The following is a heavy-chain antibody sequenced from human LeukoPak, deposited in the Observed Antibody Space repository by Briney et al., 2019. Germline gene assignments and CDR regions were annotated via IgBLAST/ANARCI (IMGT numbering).Heavy chain of an antibody. CDR3: ASPAVAGSDAFDT. Sequence: GGSLRLSCAASGFTFSSYGMHWVRQAPGKGLEWVAVIWYDGSNKYYADSVKGRFTISRDNSKNTLYLQMNSLRAEDTAVYYCASPAVAGSDAFDTWGQGTMVTVSS. CDR2: IWYDGSNK. D-gene: IGHD6-19*01. CDR1: GFTFSSYG. V-gene: IGHV3-33*01. J-gene: IGHJ3*02.